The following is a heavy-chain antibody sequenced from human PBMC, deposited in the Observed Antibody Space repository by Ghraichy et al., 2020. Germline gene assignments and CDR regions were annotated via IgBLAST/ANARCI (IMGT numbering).Heavy chain of an antibody. CDR2: IYYSGTT. J-gene: IGHJ4*02. CDR1: GGSISSRGYY. CDR3: ARLPDPYYYGSGSYPPYYCDY. V-gene: IGHV4-39*01. D-gene: IGHD3-10*01. Sequence: SETLSLTCTVSGGSISSRGYYWGWIRQPPGKGLESIWSIYYSGTTYYNPSLKSRVTMSVDTSKNQFSLRLTSLTAADTAVYYCARLPDPYYYGSGSYPPYYCDYWGQGTLVTVSS.